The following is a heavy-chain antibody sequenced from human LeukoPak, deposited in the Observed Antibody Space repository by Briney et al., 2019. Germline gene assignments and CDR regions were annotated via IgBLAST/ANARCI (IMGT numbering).Heavy chain of an antibody. V-gene: IGHV1-69*05. CDR1: GGTFSSYA. D-gene: IGHD3-3*01. Sequence: GASVKVSXKASGGTFSSYAISWVRQAPGQGLEWMGGIIPIFGTANYAQKFQGRVTMTRNTSISTAYMELSSLRSEDTAVYYCARGASDFWSGYVNWFDPWGQGTLVTVSS. CDR3: ARGASDFWSGYVNWFDP. J-gene: IGHJ5*02. CDR2: IIPIFGTA.